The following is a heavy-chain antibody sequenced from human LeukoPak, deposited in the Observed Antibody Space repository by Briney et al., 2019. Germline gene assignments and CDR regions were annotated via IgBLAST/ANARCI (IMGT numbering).Heavy chain of an antibody. CDR2: ISYDGGNK. CDR3: ARAVWGSQRPDN. V-gene: IGHV3-30-3*01. D-gene: IGHD3-16*01. Sequence: PGGSLRLSCAASGFTFSSYTMHWVRQTPGKGLDWVAVISYDGGNKYYADSVKGRFTISRDNSKNTLYLQMDSLRPEDTAVYYCARAVWGSQRPDNWGQGTLVTVSS. J-gene: IGHJ4*02. CDR1: GFTFSSYT.